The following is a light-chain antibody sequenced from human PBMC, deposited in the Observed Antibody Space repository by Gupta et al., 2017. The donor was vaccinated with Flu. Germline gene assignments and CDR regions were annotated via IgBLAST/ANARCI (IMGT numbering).Light chain of an antibody. Sequence: DIQMTQSPSTLSASVGDTVSITCRASQSVSSRLAWYQQIPGKAPNLLIHTASTWQSGVPSRFSGSGSGTEFTLTISGLQPDDFASYYCQQDDGSWTFGQGTKVEVK. V-gene: IGKV1-5*03. J-gene: IGKJ1*01. CDR3: QQDDGSWT. CDR1: QSVSSR. CDR2: TAS.